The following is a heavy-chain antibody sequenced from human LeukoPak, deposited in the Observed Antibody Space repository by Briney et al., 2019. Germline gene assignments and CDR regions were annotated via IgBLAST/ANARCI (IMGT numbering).Heavy chain of an antibody. J-gene: IGHJ5*02. V-gene: IGHV4-4*09. CDR3: ARHIFDYDFWSGYSAWFDP. CDR1: GGSISSYY. D-gene: IGHD3-3*01. CDR2: IYTSGST. Sequence: SETLSLTCTVSGGSISSYYWSWIRQPPGKGLEWIGYIYTSGSTNYNPSLKSRVTISVDTSKNQFSLKLSPVTAADTAVCYCARHIFDYDFWSGYSAWFDPWGQGTLVTVSS.